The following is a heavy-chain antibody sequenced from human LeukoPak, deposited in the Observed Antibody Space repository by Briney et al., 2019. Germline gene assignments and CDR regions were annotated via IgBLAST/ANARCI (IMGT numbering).Heavy chain of an antibody. J-gene: IGHJ3*01. Sequence: GTSLRLSCTASGFTISGDAMHWVRQAPGKGLQWVADISFDGTNKNYADSVKGRFTISRDNSKNTQFLQMNSLTTDDTALFYCARETHDALDLWGPGTLVTVSS. CDR2: ISFDGTNK. V-gene: IGHV3-30*04. CDR1: GFTISGDA. CDR3: ARETHDALDL.